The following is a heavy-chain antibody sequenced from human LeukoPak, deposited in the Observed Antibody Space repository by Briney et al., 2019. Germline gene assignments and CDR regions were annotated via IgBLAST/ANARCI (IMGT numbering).Heavy chain of an antibody. CDR3: ARDHYVDAFDI. CDR1: GFTVSSNY. J-gene: IGHJ3*02. D-gene: IGHD3-16*01. Sequence: GGSLRLSCAASGFTVSSNYMSWVRQAPGKGLEWVSVIYSGGGTYYADAVKGRFTISRDNSKNTLYLQMNSLRAGDTAVYYCARDHYVDAFDIWGQGTMVAVSS. CDR2: IYSGGGT. V-gene: IGHV3-66*01.